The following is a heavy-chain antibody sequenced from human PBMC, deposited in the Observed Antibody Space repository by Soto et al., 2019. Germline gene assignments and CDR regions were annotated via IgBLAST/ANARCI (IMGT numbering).Heavy chain of an antibody. D-gene: IGHD4-17*01. V-gene: IGHV4-30-4*01. J-gene: IGHJ6*02. CDR1: GGSISSGDYY. CDR2: IYYSGST. Sequence: SETLSLTCTVSGGSISSGDYYWSWIRQPPGKGLEWIGYIYYSGSTYYNPSLKSRVTISVDTSKNQFSLKLSSVTAADTAVYYCARDRNGDYYYYCGMDVWGQGTTVTV. CDR3: ARDRNGDYYYYCGMDV.